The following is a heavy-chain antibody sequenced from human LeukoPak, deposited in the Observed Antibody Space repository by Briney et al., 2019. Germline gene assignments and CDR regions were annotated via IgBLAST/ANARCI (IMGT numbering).Heavy chain of an antibody. Sequence: GGSLRLSCAASGFIFSSYDMHWVRQTTGKGLEWVSAIGTAGDSYYPGSVRGRFTIFGENAKNSLYLQMNSLRAGDTAVYYCARGAGTGFDYWGQGTLVTVSS. D-gene: IGHD6-19*01. CDR1: GFIFSSYD. J-gene: IGHJ4*02. V-gene: IGHV3-13*04. CDR3: ARGAGTGFDY. CDR2: IGTAGDS.